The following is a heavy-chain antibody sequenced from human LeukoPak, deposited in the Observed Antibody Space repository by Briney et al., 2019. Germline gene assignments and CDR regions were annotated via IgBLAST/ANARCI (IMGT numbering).Heavy chain of an antibody. CDR1: GGTFSSYP. CDR3: ARWGWYYYDSSTNPHFDY. J-gene: IGHJ4*02. V-gene: IGHV1-69*01. D-gene: IGHD3-22*01. CDR2: IIPIFGTA. Sequence: SVNVSCQASGGTFSSYPISWVRQAPAQGLEWMGGIIPIFGTANYAQKFQGRVTITADESTSTAYMELSSLRSEDTAVYYCARWGWYYYDSSTNPHFDYWGQGTLVTVSS.